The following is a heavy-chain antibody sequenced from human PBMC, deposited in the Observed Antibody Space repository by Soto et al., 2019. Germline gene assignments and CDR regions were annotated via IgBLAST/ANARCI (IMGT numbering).Heavy chain of an antibody. CDR3: AKDVNYYYYYGMDV. D-gene: IGHD3-16*02. Sequence: GGSLRLSCAASGFTFSSYGMHWVRQAPGKGLEWVAVISYDGSNKYYADSAKGRFTISRDNSKNTLYLQMNSLRAEDTAVYYCAKDVNYYYYYGMDVWGQGTTVTVSS. CDR2: ISYDGSNK. J-gene: IGHJ6*02. CDR1: GFTFSSYG. V-gene: IGHV3-30*18.